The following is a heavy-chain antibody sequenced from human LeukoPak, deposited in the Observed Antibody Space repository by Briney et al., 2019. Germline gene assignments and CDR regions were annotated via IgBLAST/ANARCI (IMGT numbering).Heavy chain of an antibody. CDR1: GGTFSSYA. J-gene: IGHJ6*03. D-gene: IGHD6-13*01. V-gene: IGHV1-69*06. CDR2: IIPIFGTA. CDR3: ARGGRYSSSWYASDYYMDV. Sequence: SVKVSCKASGGTFSSYAISWVRQAPGQGLEWMGGIIPIFGTANYAQKFQGRVTITADKSTSTAYMELSSLRSEDAAVYYCARGGRYSSSWYASDYYMDVWGKGTTVTVSS.